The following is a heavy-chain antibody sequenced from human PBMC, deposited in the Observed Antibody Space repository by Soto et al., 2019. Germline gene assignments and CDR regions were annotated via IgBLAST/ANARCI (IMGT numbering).Heavy chain of an antibody. J-gene: IGHJ5*02. CDR3: ARDMRVYCSGGSCYRYNWFDP. D-gene: IGHD2-15*01. V-gene: IGHV4-31*03. Sequence: TLSLTCTVSGGSISSGGYYWSWIRQHPGKGLEWIGYIYYSGSTYYNPSLKSRVTISVDTSKNQFSLKLSSVTAADTAVYYCARDMRVYCSGGSCYRYNWFDPWGQGTLVTVSS. CDR1: GGSISSGGYY. CDR2: IYYSGST.